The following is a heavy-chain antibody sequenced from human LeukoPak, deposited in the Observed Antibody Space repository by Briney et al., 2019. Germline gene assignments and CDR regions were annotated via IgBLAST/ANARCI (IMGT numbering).Heavy chain of an antibody. CDR2: ISSSSSYI. CDR3: ASAIGYSYDNWFDP. J-gene: IGHJ5*02. Sequence: GGSLRPSCAASGFTFSSYSMNWVRQAPGKGLEWVSSISSSSSYIYYADSVKGRFTISRDNAKNSLYLQRNSLRAEDTAVYYCASAIGYSYDNWFDPWGQGTLVTVSS. V-gene: IGHV3-21*01. CDR1: GFTFSSYS. D-gene: IGHD5-18*01.